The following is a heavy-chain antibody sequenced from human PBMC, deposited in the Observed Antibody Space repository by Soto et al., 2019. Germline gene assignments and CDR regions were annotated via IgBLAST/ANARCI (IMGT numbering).Heavy chain of an antibody. J-gene: IGHJ6*02. CDR1: GFTFSDYW. D-gene: IGHD6-19*01. CDR2: IKEDQFDK. CDR3: ASEQWAGGMDV. Sequence: GGSLRLSCEASGFTFSDYWMSWVRQAPGKGLEWVASIKEDQFDKRYVAPVNGRFIISRDNAKNSLYLQMNSLRAEDTAVYYCASEQWAGGMDVWGQGTTVTVSS. V-gene: IGHV3-7*04.